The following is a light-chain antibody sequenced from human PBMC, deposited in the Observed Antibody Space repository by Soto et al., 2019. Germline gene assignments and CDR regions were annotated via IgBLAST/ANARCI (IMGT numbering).Light chain of an antibody. J-gene: IGKJ4*01. CDR1: QSVTSSY. CDR2: GAS. CDR3: QQYGSSALT. V-gene: IGKV3-20*01. Sequence: IVLTQSPCTLSLSTGERATLSCRASQSVTSSYLAWYQQKPGQAPRLLIYGASSRATGIPDRFSGSGSGTDFTLTISRLEPEDFAVYYCQQYGSSALTFGGGTKVDIK.